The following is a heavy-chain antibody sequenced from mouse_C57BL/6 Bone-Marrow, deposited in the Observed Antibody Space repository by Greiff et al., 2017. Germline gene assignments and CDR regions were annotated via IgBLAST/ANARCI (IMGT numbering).Heavy chain of an antibody. CDR3: AFYYDYDGAY. CDR2: ISSGSSTI. Sequence: EVQLVESGGGLVKPGGSLKLSCAASGFTFSDYGMHWVRQAPEKGLEWVAYISSGSSTIYYADTVKGRFTISRDNAKNTLFLQMTSLRSEDTAMYYCAFYYDYDGAYWGQGTLVTVSA. J-gene: IGHJ3*01. CDR1: GFTFSDYG. D-gene: IGHD2-4*01. V-gene: IGHV5-17*01.